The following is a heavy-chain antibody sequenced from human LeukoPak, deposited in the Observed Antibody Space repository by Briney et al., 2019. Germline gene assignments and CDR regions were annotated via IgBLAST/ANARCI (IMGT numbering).Heavy chain of an antibody. CDR3: ARGEPYYDFWSGYYFDY. V-gene: IGHV4-59*01. Sequence: SQTLSLTCTVSGGSISSYYWSWIRQPPGKGLEWIGYIYYSGSTNYNPSLKSRVTISVDTSKNKFSLKLSSVTAADTAVYYCARGEPYYDFWSGYYFDYWGQGTLVTVSS. CDR1: GGSISSYY. D-gene: IGHD3-3*01. J-gene: IGHJ4*02. CDR2: IYYSGST.